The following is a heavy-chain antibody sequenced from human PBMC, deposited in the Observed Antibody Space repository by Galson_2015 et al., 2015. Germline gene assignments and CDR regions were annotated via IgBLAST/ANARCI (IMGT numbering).Heavy chain of an antibody. J-gene: IGHJ4*02. Sequence: SLRLSCAASGFTFSSAAMTWVRQVPGKGLEWVLVVSASGTNTYYADSVKGRFTISRDNAKNTLYLQMNSLRAEDTAVYYCAKDLQMSRWGQGTLVTVSS. CDR2: VSASGTNT. V-gene: IGHV3-23*01. CDR1: GFTFSSAA. CDR3: AKDLQMSR. D-gene: IGHD5-24*01.